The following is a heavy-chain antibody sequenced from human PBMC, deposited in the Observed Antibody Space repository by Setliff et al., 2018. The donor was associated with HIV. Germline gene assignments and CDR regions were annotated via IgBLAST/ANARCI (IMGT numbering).Heavy chain of an antibody. J-gene: IGHJ5*02. D-gene: IGHD2-8*02. V-gene: IGHV4-39*02. CDR2: IFYSGST. CDR1: GGSISSSGYY. Sequence: KSSETLSLTCTVSGGSISSSGYYWGWIRQPPGKGLEWIGSIFYSGSTYYNPSLKSRVTISVDTSKNQFSLNLNSVTAADTAVYYCARDPGGYANWFDPWGQGTLVTVSS. CDR3: ARDPGGYANWFDP.